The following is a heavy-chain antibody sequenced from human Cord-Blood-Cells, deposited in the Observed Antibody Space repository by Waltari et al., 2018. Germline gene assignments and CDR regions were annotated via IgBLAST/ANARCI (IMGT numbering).Heavy chain of an antibody. Sequence: QVQLQQWGAGLLKPSETLSLTCAVYGGSFSGYYWSWIRQPPGKGLEWIGEINHSVSTNYNPSLKSRVTISVDTAKDQFSLKVSSVTAADTAVYYCARGIAVAGDAFDIWGQGTMVTVSS. D-gene: IGHD6-19*01. V-gene: IGHV4-34*01. CDR1: GGSFSGYY. CDR2: INHSVST. CDR3: ARGIAVAGDAFDI. J-gene: IGHJ3*02.